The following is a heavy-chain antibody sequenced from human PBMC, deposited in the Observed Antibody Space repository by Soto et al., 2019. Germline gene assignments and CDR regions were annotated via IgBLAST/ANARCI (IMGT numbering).Heavy chain of an antibody. CDR2: INPSGGST. J-gene: IGHJ6*02. V-gene: IGHV1-46*01. D-gene: IGHD3-16*02. CDR3: ARGNRITFGGVIVIPYYYYGMDV. Sequence: ASVKVSCKASGYTFTSYYMHWLRQAPGQGLEWMGIINPSGGSTSYARKFQGRVTMTRDTSTSTVYMELSSLRSEDTAVYYCARGNRITFGGVIVIPYYYYGMDVWGQGTTVTVSS. CDR1: GYTFTSYY.